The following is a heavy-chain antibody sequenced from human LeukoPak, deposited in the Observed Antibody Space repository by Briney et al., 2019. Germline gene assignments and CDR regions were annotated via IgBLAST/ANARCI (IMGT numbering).Heavy chain of an antibody. CDR2: ISSSSSYI. D-gene: IGHD3-10*01. CDR3: AILARSGSYSPDAFDI. CDR1: GFTFSSYS. Sequence: GGSLRLSCAASGFTFSSYSMNWVRQAPGKGLEWVSSISSSSSYIYYADSVKGRFTISRDNAKNSLYLQMNSLRAEDTAVYYCAILARSGSYSPDAFDIWGQGTMVTVSS. J-gene: IGHJ3*02. V-gene: IGHV3-21*01.